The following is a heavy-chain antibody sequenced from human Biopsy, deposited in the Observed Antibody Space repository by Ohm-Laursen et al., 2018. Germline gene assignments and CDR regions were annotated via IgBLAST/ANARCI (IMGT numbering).Heavy chain of an antibody. CDR3: ARVRVWADSEGAFDP. D-gene: IGHD1-26*01. J-gene: IGHJ3*01. CDR1: GGSINNFY. V-gene: IGHV4-59*01. CDR2: IYYSGNT. Sequence: GTLSLTCIVSGGSINNFYWSWIRQPPGKGLEWIGIIYYSGNTKYNPSLKSRVTISVDTFRNQFSLKLSSVTAADTAVYYCARVRVWADSEGAFDPWGQGTMVTVPS.